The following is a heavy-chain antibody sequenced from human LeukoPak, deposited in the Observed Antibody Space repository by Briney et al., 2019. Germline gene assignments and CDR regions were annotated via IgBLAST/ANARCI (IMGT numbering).Heavy chain of an antibody. CDR3: ARLKKRGYSGYASIGYYYMDV. CDR2: INHSGST. D-gene: IGHD5-12*01. CDR1: GCSISSYY. J-gene: IGHJ6*03. Sequence: SETLSLTCTVSGCSISSYYWSWIRQPAGQGLEWIGEINHSGSTNYNPSLKSRVTISVDTSKNQFSLKLSSVTAADTAVYYCARLKKRGYSGYASIGYYYMDVWGKGTKVTVSS. V-gene: IGHV4-34*01.